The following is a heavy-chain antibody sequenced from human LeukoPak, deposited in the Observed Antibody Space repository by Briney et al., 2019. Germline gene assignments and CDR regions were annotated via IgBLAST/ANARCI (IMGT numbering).Heavy chain of an antibody. CDR1: GFTFSSYS. CDR2: ISSSSSYI. CDR3: ARGSSRRYDFWSGYYDFDY. D-gene: IGHD3-3*01. Sequence: GGSLRLSCAASGFTFSSYSMNWVRQAPGKGLEWVSSISSSSSYIYYAESVKGRFTISRDNAKNSLYLQMNSLRAEDTAVYYCARGSSRRYDFWSGYYDFDYWGQGTLVTVSS. J-gene: IGHJ4*02. V-gene: IGHV3-21*01.